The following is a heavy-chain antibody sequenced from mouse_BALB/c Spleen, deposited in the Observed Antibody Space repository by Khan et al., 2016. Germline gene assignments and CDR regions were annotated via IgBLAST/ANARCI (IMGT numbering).Heavy chain of an antibody. J-gene: IGHJ4*01. CDR2: INRNGGST. V-gene: IGHV5-6-3*01. CDR3: ARGRQAVDY. CDR1: GFTFSTYA. D-gene: IGHD2-12*01. Sequence: EVELVESGGGLVQPGGSLKLSCAASGFTFSTYAMSWVRQTPDQRLELVATINRNGGSTYYPDNVKGRSTLTRDNATNTLYLQMSSLTSEDTAMYYCARGRQAVDYWGQGTSVTVSS.